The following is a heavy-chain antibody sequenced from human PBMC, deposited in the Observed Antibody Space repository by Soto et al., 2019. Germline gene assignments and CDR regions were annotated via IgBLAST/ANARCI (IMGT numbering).Heavy chain of an antibody. Sequence: SEALSLTCTVSVDSITTYYWSWIRQPAGKGLEWIGRIDASGNTNYNPSLNSRVTMSIDASKKQFSLKLTSVTAADTAIYYCARYSNNWFQTEGMDVWGQGTTVTVSS. CDR1: VDSITTYY. D-gene: IGHD6-13*01. CDR2: IDASGNT. V-gene: IGHV4-4*07. CDR3: ARYSNNWFQTEGMDV. J-gene: IGHJ6*02.